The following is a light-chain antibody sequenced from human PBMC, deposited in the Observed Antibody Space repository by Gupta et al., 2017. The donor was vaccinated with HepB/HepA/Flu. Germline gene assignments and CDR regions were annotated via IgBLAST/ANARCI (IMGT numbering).Light chain of an antibody. V-gene: IGLV4-69*01. Sequence: QLVLTQSPSASASLGASVKLTCTLSSGHSRYVIAWHQQQPQKGPRYLMKLNSDGSHIKGDGIPDRFSGSSSGAERYLTISSLQSEDEADYYCQTWGTGIQVFGGGTKLTVL. CDR1: SGHSRYV. CDR3: QTWGTGIQV. CDR2: LNSDGSH. J-gene: IGLJ2*01.